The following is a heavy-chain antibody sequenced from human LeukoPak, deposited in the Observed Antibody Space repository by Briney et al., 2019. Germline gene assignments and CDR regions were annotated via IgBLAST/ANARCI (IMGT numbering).Heavy chain of an antibody. CDR3: ARDNKRLAYCGGDCSTFDP. CDR2: ISSSSSYT. V-gene: IGHV3-11*06. CDR1: GFTFSDYY. J-gene: IGHJ5*02. D-gene: IGHD2-21*02. Sequence: PGGSLRLSCAASGFTFSDYYMSWIRQAPGKGLEWVSYISSSSSYTNNADSVKGRFTISRDNAKNSLYLQMNSLRAEDTAVYYCARDNKRLAYCGGDCSTFDPWGQGTLVTVSS.